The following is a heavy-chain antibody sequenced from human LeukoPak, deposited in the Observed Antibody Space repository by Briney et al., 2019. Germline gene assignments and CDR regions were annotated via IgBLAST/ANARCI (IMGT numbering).Heavy chain of an antibody. J-gene: IGHJ4*01. CDR3: ARGLVSGSQRGYFDY. CDR2: ISYDGSNK. D-gene: IGHD1-26*01. CDR1: EFTFSHYA. Sequence: GTSLRLSCAASEFTFSHYAMHWVRQALGKGLEWVAVISYDGSNKYYADSVKGRFTISRDNSKNTLYLQTNSLRTDDTAVYYCARGLVSGSQRGYFDYWGHGALVTVSS. V-gene: IGHV3-30-3*01.